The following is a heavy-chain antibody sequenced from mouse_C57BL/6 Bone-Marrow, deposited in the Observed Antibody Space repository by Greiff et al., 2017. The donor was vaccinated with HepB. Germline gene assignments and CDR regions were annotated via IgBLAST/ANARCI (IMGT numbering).Heavy chain of an antibody. CDR1: GFNIKDDY. Sequence: EVQLQQSGAELVRPGASVKLSCTASGFNIKDDYMHWVKQRPEQGLEWIGWIDPENGDTEYASKFQGKATITADTYSNTTYLQLSSLTSEDTAVYYCTKYYFDYWGQGTTLTVSS. CDR2: IDPENGDT. J-gene: IGHJ2*01. CDR3: TKYYFDY. V-gene: IGHV14-4*01.